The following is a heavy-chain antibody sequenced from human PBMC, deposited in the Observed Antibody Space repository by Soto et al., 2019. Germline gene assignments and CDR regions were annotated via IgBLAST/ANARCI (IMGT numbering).Heavy chain of an antibody. CDR3: ASAVYSGYDFIH. Sequence: SETLSLTCAVSGGSISSGGYSWSWIRQPPGKGLEWIGYIYYSGSTYYNPSLKSRVTISVDTSKNQFSLKLSSVTAADTAVYYCASAVYSGYDFIHWGQGTLVTVSS. D-gene: IGHD5-12*01. CDR2: IYYSGST. CDR1: GGSISSGGYS. J-gene: IGHJ4*02. V-gene: IGHV4-31*11.